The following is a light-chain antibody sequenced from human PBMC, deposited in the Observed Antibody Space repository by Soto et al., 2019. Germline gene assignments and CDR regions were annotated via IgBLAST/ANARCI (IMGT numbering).Light chain of an antibody. V-gene: IGKV1-16*02. Sequence: DIQMTQSPSSLSASVGDRVTITCRASQDIRNYLAWFQQKPGKAPKSLIYAASSLQSGVPSKFSGSGSGTLFTITFISPHPEDSPTYYCPQNYSYPITFGQGTRLEIK. J-gene: IGKJ5*01. CDR2: AAS. CDR1: QDIRNY. CDR3: PQNYSYPIT.